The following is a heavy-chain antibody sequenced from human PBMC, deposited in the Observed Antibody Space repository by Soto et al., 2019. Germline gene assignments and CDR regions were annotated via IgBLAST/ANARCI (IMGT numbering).Heavy chain of an antibody. CDR3: AQGLSGLWGGYDYERYGCNYYGIYV. CDR2: ISYDGSNK. V-gene: IGHV3-30*18. J-gene: IGHJ6*01. CDR1: GFTFSSYG. Sequence: PGGSLRLSCAASGFTFSSYGMHWVRQAPGKGLEWVAVISYDGSNKYYADSVKGRFTISRDNSKNTLYLQMNSLRAEDTAVYYCAQGLSGLWGGYDYERYGCNYYGIYVWG. D-gene: IGHD3-16*01.